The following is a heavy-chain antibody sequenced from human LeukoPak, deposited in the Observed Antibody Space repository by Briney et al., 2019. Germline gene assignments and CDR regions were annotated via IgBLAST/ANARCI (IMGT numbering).Heavy chain of an antibody. J-gene: IGHJ4*02. CDR1: GFTFTSYA. V-gene: IGHV3-23*01. D-gene: IGHD2-2*01. CDR3: AKAVGSCSGASCYASQDY. CDR2: ISGRGSST. Sequence: GGTLRLSCAASGFTFTSYAMSWVRQAPGKGLEWVSAISGRGSSTYYADSVRGRFTISRDNSNSTLYLQMSSLRAEDTAIYYCAKAVGSCSGASCYASQDYWGQGTLVTVSS.